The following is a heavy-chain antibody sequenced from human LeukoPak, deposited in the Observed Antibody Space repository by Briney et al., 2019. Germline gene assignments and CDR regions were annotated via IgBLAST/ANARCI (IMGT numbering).Heavy chain of an antibody. V-gene: IGHV2-5*02. Sequence: SGPTLVNPTQTLTLTCTFSGFSLSTSGVGVGWIRQPPGKALEWLALIYWDDDKRYSPSLKSRLTITKDTSKNQVVLTMTNMDPVDTATYYCAHTADYDFWSGYQYYFDYWGQGTLVTVSS. D-gene: IGHD3-3*01. CDR3: AHTADYDFWSGYQYYFDY. CDR1: GFSLSTSGVG. CDR2: IYWDDDK. J-gene: IGHJ4*02.